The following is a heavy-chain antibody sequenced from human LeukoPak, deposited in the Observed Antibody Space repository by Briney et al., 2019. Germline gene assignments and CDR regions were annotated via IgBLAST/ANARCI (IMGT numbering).Heavy chain of an antibody. D-gene: IGHD3-16*01. J-gene: IGHJ6*02. CDR1: GFTFDDYT. V-gene: IGHV3-43*01. CDR2: ISWDGGST. CDR3: AKDGGGGYYGMDV. Sequence: GGSLRLSCAASGFTFDDYTMHWVRQAPGKGLEWVSLISWDGGSTYYADSVKGRFTISRDNSKNSLYLQMNSLRTEDTALYYCAKDGGGGYYGMDVWGQGTTVTVSS.